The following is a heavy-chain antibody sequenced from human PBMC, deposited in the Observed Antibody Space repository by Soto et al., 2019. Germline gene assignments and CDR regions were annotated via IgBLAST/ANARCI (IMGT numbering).Heavy chain of an antibody. CDR2: INPNSGGT. V-gene: IGHV1-2*04. Sequence: QVQLVQSGAEVKKPGASVKVSCKASGYTFTGYYMPWVRQAPGQGLEWRGWINPNSGGTNYAQKLEGWVTMTRDTYISTAYKELSRLRADDTAVYYGARDGRRLVGEMDVWGQGTTVTVSS. CDR1: GYTFTGYY. J-gene: IGHJ6*02. D-gene: IGHD1-26*01. CDR3: ARDGRRLVGEMDV.